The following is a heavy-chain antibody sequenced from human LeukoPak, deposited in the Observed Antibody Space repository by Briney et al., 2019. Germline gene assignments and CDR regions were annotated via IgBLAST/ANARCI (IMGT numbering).Heavy chain of an antibody. CDR2: IYYSGST. CDR1: GGSISSYY. CDR3: ARVGTYYYGSGPSGWFDP. D-gene: IGHD3-10*01. J-gene: IGHJ5*02. Sequence: SETLSLTCTVSGGSISSYYWSWIRQPPGKGLEWIGYIYYSGSTNYNPSLKSRVTISVDTSKNQFSLKLSSVTAADTAVYYCARVGTYYYGSGPSGWFDPRGQGTLVTVSS. V-gene: IGHV4-59*01.